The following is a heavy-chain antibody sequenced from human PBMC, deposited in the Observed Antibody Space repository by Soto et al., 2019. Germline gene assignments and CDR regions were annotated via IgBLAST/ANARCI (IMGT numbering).Heavy chain of an antibody. CDR1: GGSVSSSSYY. Sequence: HSETLSLTCTVSGGSVSSSSYYWGWIRQHPGKGLEWIGSIYYSGSTYYNPSLKSRVTISVDTSKNQFSLKLSSVTAADTAVYYCAGHVRNGDYVEDYYMDVWGKGTTVTVSS. J-gene: IGHJ6*03. D-gene: IGHD4-17*01. V-gene: IGHV4-39*01. CDR3: AGHVRNGDYVEDYYMDV. CDR2: IYYSGST.